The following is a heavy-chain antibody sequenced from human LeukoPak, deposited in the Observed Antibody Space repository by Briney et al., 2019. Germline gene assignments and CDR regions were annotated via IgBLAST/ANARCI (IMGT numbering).Heavy chain of an antibody. D-gene: IGHD5-18*01. CDR3: ARLSRLPFTWIQINNWFDP. J-gene: IGHJ5*02. V-gene: IGHV4-59*12. CDR1: GGSISSYY. CDR2: IYYSGST. Sequence: PSETLSLTCTVSGGSISSYYWSWIRQPPGKGLEWIGYIYYSGSTNYNPSLKSRVTISVDTSKNQFSLKLSSVTAADTAVYYCARLSRLPFTWIQINNWFDPWGQGTLVTVSS.